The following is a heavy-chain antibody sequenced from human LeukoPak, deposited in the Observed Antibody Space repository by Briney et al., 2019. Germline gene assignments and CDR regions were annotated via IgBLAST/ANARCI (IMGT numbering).Heavy chain of an antibody. J-gene: IGHJ6*04. CDR2: ISYDGSNK. V-gene: IGHV3-30*18. CDR1: GFTFSSYG. D-gene: IGHD3-10*01. CDR3: AKDLSARFGELLFFMDV. Sequence: PGRSLRLSCAASGFTFSSYGMHWVRQAPGKGLEWVAVISYDGSNKYYADSVKGRFTISRDNSKNTLYLQMNSLRAEDTAVYYCAKDLSARFGELLFFMDVWGKGTTVTVSS.